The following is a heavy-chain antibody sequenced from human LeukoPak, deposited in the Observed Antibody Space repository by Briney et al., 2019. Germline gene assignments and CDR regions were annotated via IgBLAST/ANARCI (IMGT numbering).Heavy chain of an antibody. CDR3: ASSTVRYFDWLPSN. J-gene: IGHJ4*02. V-gene: IGHV3-21*06. CDR2: ISRTSEAI. Sequence: GGSLRLSCAASGFTFSSYSMTWVRQAPGQGLEWISIISRTSEAIFYADLLKGRFTISRDNAKNSLYLQMDGLRAEDTAVYYCASSTVRYFDWLPSNWGQRTLVTVSS. D-gene: IGHD3-9*01. CDR1: GFTFSSYS.